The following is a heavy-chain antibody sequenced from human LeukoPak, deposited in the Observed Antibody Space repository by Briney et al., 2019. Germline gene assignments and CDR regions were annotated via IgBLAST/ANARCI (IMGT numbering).Heavy chain of an antibody. CDR1: GFTFSSYV. Sequence: GGSLRLSCSVSGFTFSSYVMHWVRQVPGKGLEYVSAISSNGDNTYYADSVKGRFTISRDNSKNTLYLQMSSLRADDTAVYYCVRGTGYWGQGTLVTVSS. CDR3: VRGTGY. V-gene: IGHV3-64D*06. CDR2: ISSNGDNT. J-gene: IGHJ4*02.